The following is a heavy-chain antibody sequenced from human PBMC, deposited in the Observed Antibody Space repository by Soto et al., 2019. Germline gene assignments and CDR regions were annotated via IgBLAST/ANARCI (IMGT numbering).Heavy chain of an antibody. CDR3: ARTRYELYAIPYDY. D-gene: IGHD2-8*01. J-gene: IGHJ4*02. V-gene: IGHV1-69*06. CDR1: GGTFSSYA. Sequence: QVQLVQSGAEVKTPGSSVKVSCKAAGGTFSSYAISWVRQAPGQGIEWMGVIIPILGTAHYAQKFQGRVTITADKSTSGADMELSSLRSEDTAVYYGARTRYELYAIPYDYWGQGTLVNGSS. CDR2: IIPILGTA.